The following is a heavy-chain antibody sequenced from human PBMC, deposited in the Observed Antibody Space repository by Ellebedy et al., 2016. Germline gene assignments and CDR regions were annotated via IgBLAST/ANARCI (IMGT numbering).Heavy chain of an antibody. CDR3: ARDTVVVPSGDAFDV. Sequence: GGSLRLSCAASGFTVSYNYMGWVRQAPGRGLEWVSVIYSGGGTYYADSVTGRFTLSRDNSENTLFLQMNSLRADDTAVYYCARDTVVVPSGDAFDVWGQGTVVIVSS. CDR1: GFTVSYNY. J-gene: IGHJ3*01. V-gene: IGHV3-66*01. CDR2: IYSGGGT. D-gene: IGHD2-15*01.